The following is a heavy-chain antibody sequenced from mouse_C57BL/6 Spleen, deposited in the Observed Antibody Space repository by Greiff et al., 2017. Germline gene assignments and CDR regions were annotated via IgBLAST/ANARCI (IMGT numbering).Heavy chain of an antibody. D-gene: IGHD6-1*01. V-gene: IGHV3-1*01. J-gene: IGHJ1*03. Sequence: DVMLVESGPGMVKPSQSLSLTCTVTGYSITSGYDWHWIRHFPGNKLEWMGYISYSGSTNYNPSLKSRISITHDTSKNHFFLKLNSVTTEDTATYYCARGGAVEGYFDVWGTGTTVTVSS. CDR1: GYSITSGYD. CDR3: ARGGAVEGYFDV. CDR2: ISYSGST.